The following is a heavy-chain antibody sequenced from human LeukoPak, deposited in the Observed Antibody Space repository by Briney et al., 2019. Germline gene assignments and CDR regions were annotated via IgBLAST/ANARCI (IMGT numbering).Heavy chain of an antibody. V-gene: IGHV4-59*01. J-gene: IGHJ4*02. CDR2: IYYSGST. CDR3: ASLDWFILGIDY. D-gene: IGHD3-9*01. CDR1: GGSISSYY. Sequence: SETLSLTCTVSGGSISSYYWSWIRQPPGKGLEWIGYIYYSGSTNYNPSLKSRVTISVDTSKNQFSLKLSSVTAADTAVYYCASLDWFILGIDYWGQGTLVTVSS.